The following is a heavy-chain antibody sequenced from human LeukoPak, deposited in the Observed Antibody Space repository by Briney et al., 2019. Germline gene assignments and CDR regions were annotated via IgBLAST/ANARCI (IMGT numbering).Heavy chain of an antibody. D-gene: IGHD6-13*01. Sequence: GGSLRLSCAASEFSVGSNYMTWVRQAPGKGLEWVSLIYSGGSTYYADSVKGRFTISRDNSKNTLYLQMNSLRAEDTAVYYCARGVNWFDPWGQGTLVTVSS. V-gene: IGHV3-66*01. CDR2: IYSGGST. J-gene: IGHJ5*02. CDR1: EFSVGSNY. CDR3: ARGVNWFDP.